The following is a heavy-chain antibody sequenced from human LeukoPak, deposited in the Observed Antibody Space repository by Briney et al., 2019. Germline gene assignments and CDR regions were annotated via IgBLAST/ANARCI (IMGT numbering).Heavy chain of an antibody. CDR2: IRSQIYGGTP. CDR1: GFTFGDYA. CDR3: TRDQTPYY. V-gene: IGHV3-49*04. Sequence: GGSLRLSCTGSGFTFGDYAMTWVRQAPGKGLEWVGFIRSQIYGGTPEYAASVKGRFTISRDDSEDVAYLQMNSLKTEDTAVYYCTRDQTPYYWGQGTLVTVSS. J-gene: IGHJ4*02.